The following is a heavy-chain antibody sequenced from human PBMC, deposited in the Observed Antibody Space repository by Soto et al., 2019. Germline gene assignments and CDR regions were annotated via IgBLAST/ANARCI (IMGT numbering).Heavy chain of an antibody. D-gene: IGHD3-10*01. CDR2: IYYSGST. CDR1: GGSISSGDYY. J-gene: IGHJ6*02. CDR3: ARDHPRITMVRGVILPYGMDV. V-gene: IGHV4-30-4*01. Sequence: PSETLSLTCTVSGGSISSGDYYWSWIRQPPGKGLEWIGYIYYSGSTYYNPSLKSRVTISVDTSKNQFSLKLSSVTAAEKAVYYCARDHPRITMVRGVILPYGMDVWGQGTKVTV.